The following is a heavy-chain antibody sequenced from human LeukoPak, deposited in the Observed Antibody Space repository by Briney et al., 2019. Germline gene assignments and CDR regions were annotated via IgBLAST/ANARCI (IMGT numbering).Heavy chain of an antibody. V-gene: IGHV4-59*01. CDR2: IYYSGST. D-gene: IGHD3-22*01. J-gene: IGHJ1*01. Sequence: ASETLSLTCTVSGGSISSYYWSWIRQPPGKGLEWIGYIYYSGSTNYNPSLKSRVTISVDTSKNQFSLKLSSVTAADTAVYYCARSGSFYYYDSSGSAEYFQHWGQGTLVTVSS. CDR3: ARSGSFYYYDSSGSAEYFQH. CDR1: GGSISSYY.